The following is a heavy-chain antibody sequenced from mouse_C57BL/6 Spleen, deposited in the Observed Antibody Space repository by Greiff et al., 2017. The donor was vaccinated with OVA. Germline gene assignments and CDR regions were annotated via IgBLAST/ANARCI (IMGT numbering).Heavy chain of an antibody. Sequence: QVQLKESGAELVKPGASVKISCKASGYAFSSYWMNWVKQRPGKGLEWIGQIYPGDGDTNYNGKFKGKATLTADKSSSTAYMQLSSLTSEDSAVYFCARFRQLRLLDAMDYWGQGTSVTVSS. CDR3: ARFRQLRLLDAMDY. CDR1: GYAFSSYW. D-gene: IGHD3-2*02. V-gene: IGHV1-80*01. J-gene: IGHJ4*01. CDR2: IYPGDGDT.